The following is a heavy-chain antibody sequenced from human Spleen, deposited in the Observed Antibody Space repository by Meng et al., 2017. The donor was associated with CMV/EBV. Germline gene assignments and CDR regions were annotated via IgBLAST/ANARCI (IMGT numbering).Heavy chain of an antibody. Sequence: GESLKISCAASGFRFSDYWMHWVRQVPGKGLVWVSRIDSSGTTTVYADSVKGRFTISRDNAKNTLYLQMNSLRAEDTAVYYCARPIGEWLLWGMDVWGQGTTVTVSS. CDR1: GFRFSDYW. V-gene: IGHV3-74*01. CDR2: IDSSGTTT. CDR3: ARPIGEWLLWGMDV. J-gene: IGHJ6*02. D-gene: IGHD3-3*01.